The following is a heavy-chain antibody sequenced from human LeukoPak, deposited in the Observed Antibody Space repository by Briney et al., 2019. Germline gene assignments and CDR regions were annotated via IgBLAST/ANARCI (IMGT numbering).Heavy chain of an antibody. J-gene: IGHJ4*02. CDR2: FDPEDGET. Sequence: GASVKVSCKVSGYTLTELSMHWVRQAPGKGREWMGGFDPEDGETIYAQKFQGRVTMTEDTSTDTAYMELSSLRSEDTAVYYCATVSASRLYTTGSYFGNYDYWGQGTLVTVSS. CDR3: ATVSASRLYTTGSYFGNYDY. V-gene: IGHV1-24*01. D-gene: IGHD3-10*01. CDR1: GYTLTELS.